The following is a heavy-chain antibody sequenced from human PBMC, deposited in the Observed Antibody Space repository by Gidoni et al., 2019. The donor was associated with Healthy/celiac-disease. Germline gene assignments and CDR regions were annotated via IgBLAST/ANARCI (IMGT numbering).Heavy chain of an antibody. CDR1: GYSFPSYW. Sequence: EVQLVQSGAEVKQPGESPRISCKGSGYSFPSYWTSWVRQMPGKGLEWMGRIDPSDSYTNYSPSFQGHVTISADKSISTAYLQWSSLKASDTAMYYCARHGTTVTSKYGMDVWGQGTTVTVSS. J-gene: IGHJ6*02. D-gene: IGHD4-4*01. CDR2: IDPSDSYT. CDR3: ARHGTTVTSKYGMDV. V-gene: IGHV5-10-1*03.